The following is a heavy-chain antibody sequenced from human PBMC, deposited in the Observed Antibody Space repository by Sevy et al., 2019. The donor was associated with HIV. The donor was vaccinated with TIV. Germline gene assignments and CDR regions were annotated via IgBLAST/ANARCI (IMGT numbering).Heavy chain of an antibody. CDR1: GFTFGDYA. CDR3: TRGPRGGWAFDL. D-gene: IGHD3-16*01. J-gene: IGHJ3*01. V-gene: IGHV3-49*03. CDR2: FRSKGYGGTT. Sequence: GGSLRLSCTASGFTFGDYAMNWFRQAPGKGLEWVGLFRSKGYGGTTEYAASVKGRFIMSRDDSKSIAYLQMNSLKTEDTAVYYCTRGPRGGWAFDLWGQGTMVTVSS.